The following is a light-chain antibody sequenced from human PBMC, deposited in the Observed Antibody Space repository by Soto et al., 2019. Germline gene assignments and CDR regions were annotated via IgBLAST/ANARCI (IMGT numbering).Light chain of an antibody. Sequence: QSVLTPPPSVSAATGQKVTISCSGSSSNIGNNYVSWYQQLPGTAPKLLIYENNKRPSGIPDRFSGSKSGTSATLGITGLQTGDEADYYCGTWDSSLSAVYVFGTGTKVTVL. CDR2: ENN. J-gene: IGLJ1*01. CDR1: SSNIGNNY. CDR3: GTWDSSLSAVYV. V-gene: IGLV1-51*02.